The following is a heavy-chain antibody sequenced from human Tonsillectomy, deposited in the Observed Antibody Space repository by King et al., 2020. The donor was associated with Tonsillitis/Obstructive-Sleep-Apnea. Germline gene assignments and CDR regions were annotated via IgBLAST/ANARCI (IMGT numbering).Heavy chain of an antibody. V-gene: IGHV5-51*01. CDR1: GYSFTSYW. D-gene: IGHD3-22*01. Sequence: VQLVESGAEVKKPGESLKISCKGSGYSFTSYWIGWVRQMPGKGLEWMGIIYPGDSDTRYSPSFQGQVTISADKSIRTAYLQWSSLKASDTAMYYCASDEDTSGYYGAFAIWGQGTMVTVSS. CDR2: IYPGDSDT. J-gene: IGHJ3*02. CDR3: ASDEDTSGYYGAFAI.